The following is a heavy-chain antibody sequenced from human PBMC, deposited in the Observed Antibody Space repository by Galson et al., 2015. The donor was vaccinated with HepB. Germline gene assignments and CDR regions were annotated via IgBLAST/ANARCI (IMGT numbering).Heavy chain of an antibody. CDR1: GYTFTKYS. V-gene: IGHV1-18*01. CDR2: ISASNGNT. D-gene: IGHD5-24*01. J-gene: IGHJ4*02. Sequence: SVKVSCKASGYTFTKYSVSWVRQAPGQGLEWMGWISASNGNTDYGQNLQGRVTMTTDTSTSTAYMELRSLKSDDTAVYYCARGGMAAIGGPTFVYWGQGTLLTVSS. CDR3: ARGGMAAIGGPTFVY.